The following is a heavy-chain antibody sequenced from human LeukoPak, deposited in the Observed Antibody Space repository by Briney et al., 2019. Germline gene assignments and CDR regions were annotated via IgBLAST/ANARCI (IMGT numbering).Heavy chain of an antibody. J-gene: IGHJ4*02. CDR3: AKDLESSGWFFDY. CDR1: GFTFDDYA. V-gene: IGHV3-9*01. CDR2: ISWNSGSI. Sequence: GGSLRLSCAASGFTFDDYAMHWVRQAPGKGLEWVSGISWNSGSIGYADSVKGRFTISRDNSKNTLYLQMNSLRAEDTAVYYCAKDLESSGWFFDYWGQGTLVTVSS. D-gene: IGHD6-19*01.